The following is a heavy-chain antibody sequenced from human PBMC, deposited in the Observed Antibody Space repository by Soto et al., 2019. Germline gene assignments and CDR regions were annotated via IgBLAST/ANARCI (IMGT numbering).Heavy chain of an antibody. J-gene: IGHJ5*02. CDR3: ARLSPPPDTAMAP. D-gene: IGHD5-18*01. CDR2: IYYSGST. Sequence: SETLSLTCTVSGGSISSYYWSWIRQPPGKGLEWIGYIYYSGSTNYNPSLKSRVTISVDTSKNQFSLKLSSVTAADTAVYYCARLSPPPDTAMAPWGQGTLVTVSS. V-gene: IGHV4-59*01. CDR1: GGSISSYY.